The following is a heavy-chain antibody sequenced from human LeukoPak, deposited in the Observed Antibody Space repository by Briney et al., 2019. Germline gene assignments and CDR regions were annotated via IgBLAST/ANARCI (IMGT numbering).Heavy chain of an antibody. CDR2: IYYSGSA. CDR1: GDSITSDSFY. Sequence: PSETLSLTCTVSGDSITSDSFYWGWIRQPPGKGLEWIGSIYYSGSAYYNPSFESRVTISVDTSKNQFSLKLSSVTAADTAVYYCARQFAVADSRGAFDLWGQGTVVTVSS. D-gene: IGHD6-19*01. CDR3: ARQFAVADSRGAFDL. V-gene: IGHV4-39*01. J-gene: IGHJ3*01.